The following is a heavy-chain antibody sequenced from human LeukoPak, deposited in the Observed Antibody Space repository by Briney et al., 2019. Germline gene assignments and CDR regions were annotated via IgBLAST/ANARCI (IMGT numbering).Heavy chain of an antibody. CDR1: GGAISPYF. J-gene: IGHJ5*02. CDR2: ISYTGST. Sequence: SETLSLTCTVSGGAISPYFWSWMRQTPGKGLEWIGYISYTGSTNYNPALKSRVTISVDTSKNQFSLQLTSVTAADTAVYYCARDDYRGVTNFDPWGQGTLVTVSS. V-gene: IGHV4-59*01. D-gene: IGHD3-10*01. CDR3: ARDDYRGVTNFDP.